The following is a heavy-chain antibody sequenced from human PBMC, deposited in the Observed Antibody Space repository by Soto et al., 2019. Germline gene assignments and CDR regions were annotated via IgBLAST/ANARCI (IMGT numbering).Heavy chain of an antibody. Sequence: PGESLMISRQCSGYTFTDYWIGWVRQMPGRGLEWMGIIYTGDSDTRYSPSFQGQVTISADKSTSTAYLQWSSLKASDTAFYECARLREVGAVAGINWGQGTLVTVYS. CDR1: GYTFTDYW. CDR3: ARLREVGAVAGIN. V-gene: IGHV5-51*01. CDR2: IYTGDSDT. J-gene: IGHJ4*02. D-gene: IGHD6-19*01.